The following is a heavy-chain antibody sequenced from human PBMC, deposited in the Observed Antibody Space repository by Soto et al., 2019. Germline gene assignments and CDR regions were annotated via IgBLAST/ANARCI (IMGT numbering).Heavy chain of an antibody. CDR1: GYTFTGYY. Sequence: GASVKVSCKASGYTFTGYYMHWVRQAPGQGLEWMGWINPNSGGTSYAQKFQGWVTMTRDTSISTAYMELSRLRSDDTAVYYCARSPMVAATSIDCWGQGTLVTVSS. J-gene: IGHJ4*02. D-gene: IGHD2-15*01. CDR2: INPNSGGT. CDR3: ARSPMVAATSIDC. V-gene: IGHV1-2*04.